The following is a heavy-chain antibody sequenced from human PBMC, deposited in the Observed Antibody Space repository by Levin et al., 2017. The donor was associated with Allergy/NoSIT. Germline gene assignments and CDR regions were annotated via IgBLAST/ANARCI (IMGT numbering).Heavy chain of an antibody. CDR1: GFTFSSYS. Sequence: GESLKISCAASGFTFSSYSMNWVRQAPGKGLEWVSSISSSSSYIYYADSVKGRFTISRDNAKNSLYLQMNSLRAEDTAVYYCAREARDKDAPPYKVGYYYGMDVWGQGTTVTVSS. CDR3: AREARDKDAPPYKVGYYYGMDV. V-gene: IGHV3-21*01. J-gene: IGHJ6*02. CDR2: ISSSSSYI. D-gene: IGHD3-10*01.